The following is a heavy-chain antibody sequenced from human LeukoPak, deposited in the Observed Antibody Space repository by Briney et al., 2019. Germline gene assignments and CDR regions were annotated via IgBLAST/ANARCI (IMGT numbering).Heavy chain of an antibody. D-gene: IGHD3-10*01. J-gene: IGHJ3*02. Sequence: GGSLRLSCAASGFTVSSNYMSWVRQAPGKGLEWVSVIYSGGSTYYADSVKGRFTISRDNSKNTLYLQMNSLRAEDTAVYYCARVMGDRSGSWNDAFDIWGQGTMVTVSS. V-gene: IGHV3-66*01. CDR1: GFTVSSNY. CDR3: ARVMGDRSGSWNDAFDI. CDR2: IYSGGST.